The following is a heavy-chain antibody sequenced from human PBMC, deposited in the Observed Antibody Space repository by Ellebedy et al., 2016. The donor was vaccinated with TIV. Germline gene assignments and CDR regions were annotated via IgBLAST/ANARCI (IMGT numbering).Heavy chain of an antibody. CDR3: AKGSSAGGYSYGYTDY. Sequence: GESLKISXAASGFPFSSYAMSWVRQAPGKGLEWVSAISGSGGSTYYADSVKGRFTISRDNSKNTLYLQMNSLRAEDTAVYYCAKGSSAGGYSYGYTDYWGQGTLVTVSS. V-gene: IGHV3-23*01. J-gene: IGHJ4*02. D-gene: IGHD5-18*01. CDR2: ISGSGGST. CDR1: GFPFSSYA.